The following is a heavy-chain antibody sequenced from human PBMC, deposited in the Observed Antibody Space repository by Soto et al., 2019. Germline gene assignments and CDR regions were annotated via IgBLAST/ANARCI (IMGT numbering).Heavy chain of an antibody. CDR2: IYATGTT. CDR1: GASISGFY. J-gene: IGHJ5*02. CDR3: VRDGTKTLRDWFDP. Sequence: SETLSLTCTVSGASISGFYWILIRHSAGKGLEWIGRIYATGTTDYNPSLKSRVMMSVDTSKKQFSLKLRSVTAADTAVYYCVRDGTKTLRDWFDPWGQGISVTVSS. D-gene: IGHD1-1*01. V-gene: IGHV4-4*07.